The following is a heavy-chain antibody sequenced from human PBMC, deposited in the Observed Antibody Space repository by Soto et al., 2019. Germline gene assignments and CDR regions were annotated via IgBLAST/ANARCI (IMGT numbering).Heavy chain of an antibody. V-gene: IGHV1-18*01. CDR3: ARDMYYYYYGMDV. Sequence: ASVKVSCKASGYTFTSYGISWVRQAPGQGLEWMGWISAYNGNTNYAQKLQGRVTMTTDTSTSTAYMELRGLRSDDTAVYYCARDMYYYYYGMDVWGQGTTVTVSS. CDR2: ISAYNGNT. CDR1: GYTFTSYG. J-gene: IGHJ6*02.